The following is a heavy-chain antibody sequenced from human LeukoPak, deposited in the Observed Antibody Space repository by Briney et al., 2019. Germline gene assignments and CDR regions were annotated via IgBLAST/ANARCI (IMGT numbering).Heavy chain of an antibody. D-gene: IGHD4-23*01. CDR3: ARDYGSNSGLDY. Sequence: AASVKVSCKASGYTFTAYYMHWVRQAPGQGLEWVGRINPVNGGTDYAQNFQGRVTMTRDTSISTAYMDLSSLRSDDTAVYYCARDYGSNSGLDYWGQGTLVTVSS. CDR1: GYTFTAYY. V-gene: IGHV1-2*06. CDR2: INPVNGGT. J-gene: IGHJ4*02.